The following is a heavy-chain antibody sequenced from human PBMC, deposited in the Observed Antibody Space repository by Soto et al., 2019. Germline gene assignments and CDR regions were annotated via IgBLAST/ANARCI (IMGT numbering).Heavy chain of an antibody. D-gene: IGHD2-15*01. CDR3: ARGDIVVVVAAIRHRPFDY. V-gene: IGHV4-39*01. CDR1: GGSISSSSYY. Sequence: SETLSLTCTVSGGSISSSSYYWGWIRQPPGKGLEWIGSIYYSGSTYYNPSLKSRVTISVDTSKNQFSLKLSSVTAADTAVYYCARGDIVVVVAAIRHRPFDYWGQGTLVTVSS. CDR2: IYYSGST. J-gene: IGHJ4*02.